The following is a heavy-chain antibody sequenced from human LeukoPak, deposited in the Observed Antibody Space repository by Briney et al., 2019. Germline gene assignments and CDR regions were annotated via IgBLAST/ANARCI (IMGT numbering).Heavy chain of an antibody. V-gene: IGHV3-74*01. CDR3: ATAMTTEYHYYYYYGIDV. CDR1: GFTFSSYW. D-gene: IGHD4-11*01. Sequence: PGGSLRLSCAASGFTFSSYWMHWVRQAPGKGLVWVSRINSDGSSTSYADSVKGRFTISRDNAKNTLYLQMNSLRAEDTAVYYCATAMTTEYHYYYYYGIDVWGQGTTVTVSS. J-gene: IGHJ6*02. CDR2: INSDGSST.